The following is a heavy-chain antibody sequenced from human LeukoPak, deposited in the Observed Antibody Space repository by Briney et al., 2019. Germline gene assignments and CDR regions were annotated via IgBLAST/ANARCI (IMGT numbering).Heavy chain of an antibody. CDR1: GFAFSTYG. D-gene: IGHD6-19*01. CDR2: ISGDGGST. Sequence: HPGGSLRLSCAASGFAFSTYGMSWVRQAPGKGLEWVSTISGDGGSTNYGDFVKGRFTISRDNSKNTLYLQINSLRAEDSAVYYCAKDKEWLDAFDNWGQGTMVTVSS. V-gene: IGHV3-23*01. CDR3: AKDKEWLDAFDN. J-gene: IGHJ3*02.